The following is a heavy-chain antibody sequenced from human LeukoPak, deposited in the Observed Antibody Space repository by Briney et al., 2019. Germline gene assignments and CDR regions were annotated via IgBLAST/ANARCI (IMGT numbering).Heavy chain of an antibody. Sequence: GGSLRLSCAASGFTFSSYWMHWVRQAPGKGLVWVSRINSDGSTTTYADSVSGRFTISRDNAKSTLYLQMNSLRAEDTAVYYCARFYCSSTSCLEDYWGQGTLVTVSS. D-gene: IGHD2-2*01. CDR1: GFTFSSYW. CDR2: INSDGSTT. CDR3: ARFYCSSTSCLEDY. V-gene: IGHV3-74*01. J-gene: IGHJ4*02.